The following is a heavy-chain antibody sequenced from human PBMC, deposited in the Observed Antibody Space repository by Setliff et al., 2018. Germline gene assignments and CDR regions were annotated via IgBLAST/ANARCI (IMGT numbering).Heavy chain of an antibody. J-gene: IGHJ4*02. Sequence: LRLSCAASGFSFSSYAMSWVRQAPGKRLEWVSIINVGGTNTYYRDSVKGRFTISRDNSKSTLYLQMNSLRAEDTAIYYCAKDKDVRVDYFDYWGPGTLVTVSS. CDR1: GFSFSSYA. V-gene: IGHV3-23*01. CDR3: AKDKDVRVDYFDY. D-gene: IGHD3-10*01. CDR2: INVGGTNT.